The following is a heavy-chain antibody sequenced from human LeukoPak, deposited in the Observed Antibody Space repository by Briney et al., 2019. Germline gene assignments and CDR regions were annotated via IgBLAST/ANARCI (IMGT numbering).Heavy chain of an antibody. V-gene: IGHV1-46*01. CDR3: ARDYDILTGYQEAEYFQH. J-gene: IGHJ1*01. D-gene: IGHD3-9*01. Sequence: ASVKVSCKASGYTFTSYYMHWVRQAPGQGLEWMGVINPSGGGTSYAQKLQGRVTMTTDTSTSTAYMELRSLRSDDTAVYYCARDYDILTGYQEAEYFQHWGQGTLVTVSS. CDR2: INPSGGGT. CDR1: GYTFTSYY.